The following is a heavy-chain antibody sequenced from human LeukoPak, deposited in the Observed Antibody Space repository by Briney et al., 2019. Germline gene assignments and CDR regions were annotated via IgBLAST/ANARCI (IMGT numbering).Heavy chain of an antibody. CDR2: ISSSSSYI. V-gene: IGHV3-21*01. CDR3: ARDPCGGDCYSAY. D-gene: IGHD2-21*02. J-gene: IGHJ4*02. Sequence: PGGSLRLSCAASGFTFSSYSMNWVRQAPGKGLEWVSSISSSSSYIYYADSVKGRFTISRDNAKNPLYLQMNSLRAEDTAVYYCARDPCGGDCYSAYWGQGTLVTVSS. CDR1: GFTFSSYS.